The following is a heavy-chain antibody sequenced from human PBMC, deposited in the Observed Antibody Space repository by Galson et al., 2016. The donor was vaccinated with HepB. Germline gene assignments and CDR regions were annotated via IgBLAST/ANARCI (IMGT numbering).Heavy chain of an antibody. CDR2: IYYSGST. V-gene: IGHV4-59*01. J-gene: IGHJ4*02. Sequence: SETLSLTCTVSGGSISSYYWSWIRQPPGKGLEWIGYIYYSGSTNYNPSLKSRATISVDTSKNQFSLKLSSVTAADTAVYYCARGPPVWGSYRYDYWGQGTLVTVSS. CDR3: ARGPPVWGSYRYDY. D-gene: IGHD3-16*02. CDR1: GGSISSYY.